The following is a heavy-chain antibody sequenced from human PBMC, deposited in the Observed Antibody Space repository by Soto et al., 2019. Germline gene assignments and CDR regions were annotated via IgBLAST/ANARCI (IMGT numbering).Heavy chain of an antibody. J-gene: IGHJ6*03. Sequence: GGSLRLSCAASGFTFDDYAMHWVRQAPGKGLEWVSGISWNSGSIGYADSVKGRFTISRDNAKNSLYLQMNSLRAEDTALYYCAKDMGDVTMVRGRHYYYYYMDVWGKGTTVTVSS. D-gene: IGHD3-10*01. CDR3: AKDMGDVTMVRGRHYYYYYMDV. V-gene: IGHV3-9*01. CDR2: ISWNSGSI. CDR1: GFTFDDYA.